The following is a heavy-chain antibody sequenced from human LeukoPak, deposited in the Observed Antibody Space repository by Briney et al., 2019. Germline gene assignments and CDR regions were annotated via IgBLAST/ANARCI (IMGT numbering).Heavy chain of an antibody. V-gene: IGHV1-69*13. Sequence: SVPVSCQASRYTFTGYYMHWLRPAPAKGLEWMGGIIPIFWTANYAQKFQGRVTITADESTSTAYMELSSLRSEDTAVYYCARALGYCSGGSCSAYYYYMDVWGKGTTVTISS. CDR1: RYTFTGYY. J-gene: IGHJ6*03. CDR3: ARALGYCSGGSCSAYYYYMDV. D-gene: IGHD2-15*01. CDR2: IIPIFWTA.